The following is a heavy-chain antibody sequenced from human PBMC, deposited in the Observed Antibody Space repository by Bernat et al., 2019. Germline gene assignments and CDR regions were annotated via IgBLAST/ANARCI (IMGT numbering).Heavy chain of an antibody. J-gene: IGHJ4*02. CDR2: ISSDGSGK. CDR1: GFTLSIYW. CDR3: ARENWGAFDY. V-gene: IGHV3-7*03. Sequence: EVQLVESGGGLVQPGGSLRLSCSASGFTLSIYWMSWVRQAPGKRLELLATISSDGSGKYYVDYMKGRFTISRDNAKNSQYLQMNSLGAEDTAVYYCARENWGAFDYWGQGTLVTVSS. D-gene: IGHD7-27*01.